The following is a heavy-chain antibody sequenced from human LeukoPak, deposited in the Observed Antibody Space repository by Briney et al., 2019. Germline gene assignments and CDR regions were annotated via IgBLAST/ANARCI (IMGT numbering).Heavy chain of an antibody. J-gene: IGHJ4*02. CDR2: ISDSGAGT. Sequence: GGSLRLSCAASGFTFSNYGMSWVRQAPGKGLEWVSAISDSGAGTYYADSVKGRFTISRHNAKNSLYLQMNSLRAEDTAVYYCARAGSGYEDGFDYWGQGTLVTVSS. CDR3: ARAGSGYEDGFDY. D-gene: IGHD5-12*01. CDR1: GFTFSNYG. V-gene: IGHV3-23*01.